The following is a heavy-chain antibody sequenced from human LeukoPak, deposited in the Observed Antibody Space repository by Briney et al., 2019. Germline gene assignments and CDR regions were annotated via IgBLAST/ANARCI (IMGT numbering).Heavy chain of an antibody. Sequence: SETLSLTCTVSGDSITTPYYWGWIRPSPGKGLEWIGSILHSGNTYYSPSLKSRVTISIDTSKNQFSLRLNSVTAADTAVYYCARPGESSGYMWFYWGQGTLVTVSS. CDR2: ILHSGNT. CDR3: ARPGESSGYMWFY. CDR1: GDSITTPYY. D-gene: IGHD3-22*01. J-gene: IGHJ4*02. V-gene: IGHV4-38-2*02.